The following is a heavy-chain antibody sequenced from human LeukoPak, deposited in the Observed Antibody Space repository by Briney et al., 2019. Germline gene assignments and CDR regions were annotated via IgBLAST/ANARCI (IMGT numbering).Heavy chain of an antibody. CDR1: GYTFTSYG. V-gene: IGHV1-18*01. J-gene: IGHJ3*02. CDR3: ARGYSGYHDAFHI. CDR2: ISAYNDNT. Sequence: GASVKVSCKASGYTFTSYGISWVRQAPGQGLECMGWISAYNDNTNYAQKLQGRVTMTTDTSTSTAYMELSSLRSEDTAVYYCARGYSGYHDAFHIWGQGTMVTVSS. D-gene: IGHD1-26*01.